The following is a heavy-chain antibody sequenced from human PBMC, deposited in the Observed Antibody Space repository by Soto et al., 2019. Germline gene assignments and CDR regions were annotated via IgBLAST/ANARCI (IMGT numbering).Heavy chain of an antibody. CDR1: GFTFSSYV. CDR2: ISGSGGST. J-gene: IGHJ4*02. Sequence: EVQLLESGGGLVQPGGSLRLSCAASGFTFSSYVMSWVRQAPGKGLEWVSAISGSGGSTYYADSVKGRFTISRDNSKNTLYLQMNSLRAEDTALYYCAKGSSGWYERCHFGGQGTLVTVSS. D-gene: IGHD6-19*01. V-gene: IGHV3-23*01. CDR3: AKGSSGWYERCHF.